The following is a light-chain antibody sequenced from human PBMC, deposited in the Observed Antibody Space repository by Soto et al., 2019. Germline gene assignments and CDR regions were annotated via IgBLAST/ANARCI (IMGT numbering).Light chain of an antibody. J-gene: IGLJ1*01. CDR2: EVT. Sequence: QSALTQPASVSGSPGQSITISCTGTSNDVGGYNFVSWYQQYPGKAPKLIIYEVTNRPSGISNRFSGSKSGSTASLTISGLQADDEADYYCSSYTTGTTLDVFGTGTKLTVL. V-gene: IGLV2-14*01. CDR1: SNDVGGYNF. CDR3: SSYTTGTTLDV.